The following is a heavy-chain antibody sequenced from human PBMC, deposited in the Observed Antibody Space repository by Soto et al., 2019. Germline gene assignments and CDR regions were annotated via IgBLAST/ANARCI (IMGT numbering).Heavy chain of an antibody. Sequence: SGSMSITRAASGGTMGISFWSWIRQSPGKGLEWLGYTYYSGSSNYNPSLKSRITISVDTSKNLCFLELISVTAADTAVYYCARGAPQDLLGKRTLVTVS. V-gene: IGHV4-59*01. J-gene: IGHJ5*02. CDR1: GGTMGISF. CDR3: ARGAPQDL. CDR2: TYYSGSS.